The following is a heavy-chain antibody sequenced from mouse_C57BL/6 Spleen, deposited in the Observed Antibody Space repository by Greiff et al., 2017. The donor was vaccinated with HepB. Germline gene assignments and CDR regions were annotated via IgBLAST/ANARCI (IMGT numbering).Heavy chain of an antibody. CDR3: ARDGIYDGYYDWYFDV. CDR1: GFTFSDYY. CDR2: INYDGSST. J-gene: IGHJ1*03. D-gene: IGHD2-3*01. V-gene: IGHV5-16*01. Sequence: EVQLVESEGGLVQPGSSMKLSCTASGFTFSDYYMAWVRQVPEKGLEWVANINYDGSSTYYLDSLKSRFIISRDNAKNILYLQMSSLKSEDTATYYCARDGIYDGYYDWYFDVCGTGTTVTVSS.